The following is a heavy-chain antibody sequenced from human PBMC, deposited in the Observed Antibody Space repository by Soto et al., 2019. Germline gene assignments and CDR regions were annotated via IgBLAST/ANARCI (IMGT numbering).Heavy chain of an antibody. CDR2: ISGSGGST. CDR3: AKGKAAADRMGHYYYGMPV. D-gene: IGHD6-13*01. Sequence: GGSLRLSCAASGFTFSSYAMSWVRQAPGKGLEWVSAISGSGGSTYYADSVKGRFTISRDNSKNTLYLQMNSLRAEDTAVYYCAKGKAAADRMGHYYYGMPVWAQGTTVTVSS. J-gene: IGHJ6*02. V-gene: IGHV3-23*01. CDR1: GFTFSSYA.